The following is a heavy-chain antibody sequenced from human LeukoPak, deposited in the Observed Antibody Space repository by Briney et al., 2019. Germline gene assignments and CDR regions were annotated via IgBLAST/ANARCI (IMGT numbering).Heavy chain of an antibody. D-gene: IGHD6-19*01. CDR1: RFTLSNYW. CDR2: IKQDGSET. Sequence: GGSLRLSCAASRFTLSNYWMSWVRQAPGKGLEWVANIKQDGSETYYVDSVKGRFTITRDNAKNSLSLQMNSLRAEDTAVYYCARQRGSGCLDYWGQGTLVTVSS. V-gene: IGHV3-7*01. CDR3: ARQRGSGCLDY. J-gene: IGHJ4*02.